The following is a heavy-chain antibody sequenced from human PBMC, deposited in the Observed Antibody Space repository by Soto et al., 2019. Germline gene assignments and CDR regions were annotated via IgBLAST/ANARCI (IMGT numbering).Heavy chain of an antibody. D-gene: IGHD3-9*01. V-gene: IGHV3-33*06. CDR2: IWYDGSNK. CDR3: AQGNYDIVPETLPGV. CDR1: GFTFSSYG. J-gene: IGHJ6*02. Sequence: GRSLRLSCAASGFTFSSYGMHGVRQAPGKGLEWVAVIWYDGSNKYYADSVKGRFTISRDNSKNTLYLQMNSLRAEDTAVYYCAQGNYDIVPETLPGVSGQGTTVTVSS.